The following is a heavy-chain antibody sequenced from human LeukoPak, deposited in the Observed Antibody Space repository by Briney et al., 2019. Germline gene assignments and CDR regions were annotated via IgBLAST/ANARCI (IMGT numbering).Heavy chain of an antibody. CDR3: ARVEFGYASGWYEGDY. D-gene: IGHD6-19*01. J-gene: IGHJ4*02. V-gene: IGHV3-21*01. CDR1: GFTFSRYS. CDR2: ISSSVSSV. Sequence: GGSLRLSCAASGFTFSRYSMNWVRQAPGKGLEWVSCISSSVSSVFYADSVKGRFTISRDNAKNSLYLQMNSLRAEDTGVYYCARVEFGYASGWYEGDYWGQGTLVTVSS.